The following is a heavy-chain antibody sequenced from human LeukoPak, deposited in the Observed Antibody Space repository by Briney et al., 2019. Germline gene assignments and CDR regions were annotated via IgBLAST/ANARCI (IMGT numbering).Heavy chain of an antibody. CDR1: GFTFSDYY. V-gene: IGHV3-11*05. D-gene: IGHD5-12*01. CDR3: ARGLNMVATLSFGMDV. Sequence: KPGGSLRLSCAASGFTFSDYYMTWIRQAPGKGLEWVPYISSSTTYTNYGDSVKGRFTISRDNAKNSLYLQMNSLRAEDTAMYYCARGLNMVATLSFGMDVWGQGTTVTVSS. CDR2: ISSSTTYT. J-gene: IGHJ6*02.